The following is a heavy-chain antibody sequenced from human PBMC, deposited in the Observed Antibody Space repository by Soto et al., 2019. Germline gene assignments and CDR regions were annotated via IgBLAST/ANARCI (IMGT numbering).Heavy chain of an antibody. Sequence: GGSLRLSCAAPGFTFSSYAMSWVRQAPGEGLEWVSGVRGDFVTTPYADSVKGRFTISRDNAKNSLYLQMNSLRAEDTAVYYCARDQVTPASYGDYKAPTGYGMDVWGQGTTVTVSS. CDR1: GFTFSSYA. CDR2: VRGDFVTT. CDR3: ARDQVTPASYGDYKAPTGYGMDV. D-gene: IGHD4-17*01. J-gene: IGHJ6*02. V-gene: IGHV3-23*01.